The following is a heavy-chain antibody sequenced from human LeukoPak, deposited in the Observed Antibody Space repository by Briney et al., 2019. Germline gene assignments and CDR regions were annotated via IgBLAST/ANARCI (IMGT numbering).Heavy chain of an antibody. CDR1: GFTFSSYG. CDR2: ISYDGSNK. Sequence: PGGSLRLSCAASGFTFSSYGMHWVRQAPGKGLEWVAVISYDGSNKYYADSVKGRFTISRDNSKNTLYLQMNSLRAEDTAVYYCAKDRRVLRYFDWPQGPWGQGTLVTVSS. J-gene: IGHJ5*02. CDR3: AKDRRVLRYFDWPQGP. V-gene: IGHV3-30*18. D-gene: IGHD3-9*01.